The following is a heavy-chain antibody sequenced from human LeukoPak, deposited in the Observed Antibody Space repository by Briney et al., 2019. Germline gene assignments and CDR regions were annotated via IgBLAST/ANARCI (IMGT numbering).Heavy chain of an antibody. CDR3: AREEEYCTNGVCYARVEDY. D-gene: IGHD2-8*01. J-gene: IGHJ4*02. Sequence: PGRTLRLSCAASGFTYDDYGMRWVRQAPGKGLVWVSGINWNGGSTGYADSVKGRFTISRDNAKNSLYLQMSSLRAEDTALYYCAREEEYCTNGVCYARVEDYWGQGTLVTVSS. CDR1: GFTYDDYG. CDR2: INWNGGST. V-gene: IGHV3-20*04.